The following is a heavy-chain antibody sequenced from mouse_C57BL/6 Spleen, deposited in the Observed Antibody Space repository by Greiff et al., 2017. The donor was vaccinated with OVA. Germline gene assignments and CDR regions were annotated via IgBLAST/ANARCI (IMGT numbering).Heavy chain of an antibody. CDR3: AREGYDYDGGFAY. D-gene: IGHD2-4*01. CDR1: GLTFGDYY. Sequence: EVKLMESEGGLVQPGSSMKLSCTASGLTFGDYYMAWVRQVPEKGLEWVANINYDGSSTYYLDSLKSRFIISRDNAKNILYLQMSSLKSEDTATYYCAREGYDYDGGFAYWGQGTLVTVSA. J-gene: IGHJ3*01. CDR2: INYDGSST. V-gene: IGHV5-16*01.